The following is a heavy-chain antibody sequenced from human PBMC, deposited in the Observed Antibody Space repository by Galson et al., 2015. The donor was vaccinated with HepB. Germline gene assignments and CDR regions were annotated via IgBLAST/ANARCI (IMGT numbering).Heavy chain of an antibody. Sequence: LRLSCAASGFTFSNYAMSWVRQAPGKGLNWVSAISGSGGRTNYADSVKGRFTVSRDNSKNTLYLQMSSLSADDTAVYFCARRGNPADYWGRGTLVTVSS. CDR1: GFTFSNYA. CDR3: ARRGNPADY. V-gene: IGHV3-23*01. CDR2: ISGSGGRT. D-gene: IGHD1-14*01. J-gene: IGHJ4*02.